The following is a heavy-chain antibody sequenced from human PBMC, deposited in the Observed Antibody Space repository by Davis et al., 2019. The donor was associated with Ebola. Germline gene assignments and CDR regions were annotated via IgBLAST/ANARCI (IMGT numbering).Heavy chain of an antibody. CDR1: LYTFTSYA. V-gene: IGHV7-4-1*02. CDR3: ARRGDEYSYGDTPYFDY. J-gene: IGHJ4*02. Sequence: ASSVNVSCKASLYTFTSYAMNWVRQAPGQGLEWMGWINTNTGNPTYAQGFTGRFVFSLDTSVSTAYLQISSLKAEDTAVYYCARRGDEYSYGDTPYFDYWGQGTLVTVSS. D-gene: IGHD5-18*01. CDR2: INTNTGNP.